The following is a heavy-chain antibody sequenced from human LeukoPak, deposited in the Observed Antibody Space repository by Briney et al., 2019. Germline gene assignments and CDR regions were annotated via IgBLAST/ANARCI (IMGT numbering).Heavy chain of an antibody. D-gene: IGHD3-16*01. J-gene: IGHJ4*02. CDR3: ARGVEPLAANTLAY. V-gene: IGHV3-53*01. Sequence: PGGSLRLACAASGFTAITNDMTWVRQAPGRGLEWVSVLYSDGNTKYADSVQGRFTISRDNSKNTLYLDMNSLSPDDTAVYYCARGVEPLAANTLAYWGQGTLVTVSS. CDR1: GFTAITND. CDR2: LYSDGNT.